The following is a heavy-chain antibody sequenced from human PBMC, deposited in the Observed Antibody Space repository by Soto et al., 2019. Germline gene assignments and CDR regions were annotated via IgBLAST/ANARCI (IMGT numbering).Heavy chain of an antibody. D-gene: IGHD1-1*01. V-gene: IGHV4-39*01. CDR1: GGSISSSSYY. CDR2: IYYSGST. Sequence: QLQLQESGPGLVKPSETLSLTCTVSGGSISSSSYYWGWIRQPPGKGLEWIGSIYYSGSTYYNPSLKSRVTISVETSKNQFSLNLSSVTAADTAVYYCARHPSPWNPFDYWGQGTLVTVSS. CDR3: ARHPSPWNPFDY. J-gene: IGHJ4*02.